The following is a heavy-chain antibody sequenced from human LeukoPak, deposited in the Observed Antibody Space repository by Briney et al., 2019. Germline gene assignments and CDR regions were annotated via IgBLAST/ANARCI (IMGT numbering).Heavy chain of an antibody. Sequence: SETLSLTCTVSGGSIRSSIYYWGWIRLPPRNGLEWIGSIYYSGSTYYNPSLKSRVTISVDTYKNQFSLKLSSVTAADTAVYYCARYHSGSYYSRSLVHWGQGTLVTVSS. D-gene: IGHD1-26*01. CDR2: IYYSGST. J-gene: IGHJ4*02. CDR3: ARYHSGSYYSRSLVH. V-gene: IGHV4-39*01. CDR1: GGSIRSSIYY.